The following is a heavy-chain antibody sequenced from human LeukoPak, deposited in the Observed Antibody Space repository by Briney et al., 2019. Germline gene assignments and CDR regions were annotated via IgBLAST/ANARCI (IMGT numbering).Heavy chain of an antibody. CDR3: ARRKNYYDSSGYYTIYYFDY. V-gene: IGHV3-11*01. Sequence: GGSLRLSCVASGFTFSDYYMTWMRQAPGTGLEWISYISPSGSSIKYADSVEGRFTISRDNAKNSLYLQMNSLRAEDTAVYYWARRKNYYDSSGYYTIYYFDYWGQGTLVTVSS. CDR2: ISPSGSSI. CDR1: GFTFSDYY. D-gene: IGHD3-22*01. J-gene: IGHJ4*02.